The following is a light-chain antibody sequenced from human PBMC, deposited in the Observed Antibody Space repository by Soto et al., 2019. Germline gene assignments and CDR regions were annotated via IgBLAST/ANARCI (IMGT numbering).Light chain of an antibody. V-gene: IGKV4-1*01. CDR2: WAS. J-gene: IGKJ2*01. Sequence: DIVMTQSPDSLAVSLGERATIKCKSSQTVLYSSSNKNFLAWYQQKPGQPPKLLIYWASTRESGVPDRFSGSGSGTDFTLTISSLQAEDVAVHYCQQYYSTPMYTFGQGTKLEIK. CDR1: QTVLYSSSNKNF. CDR3: QQYYSTPMYT.